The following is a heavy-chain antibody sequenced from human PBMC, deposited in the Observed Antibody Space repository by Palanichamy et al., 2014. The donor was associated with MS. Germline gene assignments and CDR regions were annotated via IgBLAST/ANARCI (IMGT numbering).Heavy chain of an antibody. D-gene: IGHD2-2*01. Sequence: EVQLVQSAGEVKKPGESLKISCKGSGYSFSSYWISWVRQMPGKGLEWMGIIYPGDSDTTYSPSFQGQVTISADKSTSTAYLQWSSLKASDTAMYYCARRSSSTRYNWFDPWGQGTLVTVSS. CDR1: GYSFSSYW. CDR3: ARRSSSTRYNWFDP. CDR2: IYPGDSDT. V-gene: IGHV5-51*03. J-gene: IGHJ5*02.